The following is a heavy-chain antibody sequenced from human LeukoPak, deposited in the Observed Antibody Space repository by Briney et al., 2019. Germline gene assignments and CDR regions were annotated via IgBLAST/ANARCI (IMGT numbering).Heavy chain of an antibody. D-gene: IGHD2-2*01. J-gene: IGHJ4*02. Sequence: PGGSLRLSCAASGFNFSNYAMTWVRQAPGKGLEWVSAITGSSSNTYYADSVKGRLTISRDNSKNMLCLELNSLTVEDTAIYYCAKDRSSATSCSNYWGRGTLVTVSS. V-gene: IGHV3-23*01. CDR2: ITGSSSNT. CDR3: AKDRSSATSCSNY. CDR1: GFNFSNYA.